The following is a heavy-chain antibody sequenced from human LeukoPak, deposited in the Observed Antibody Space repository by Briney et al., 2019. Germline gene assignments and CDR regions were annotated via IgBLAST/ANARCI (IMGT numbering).Heavy chain of an antibody. Sequence: GGSLRLSCAASGFTVSSNYMSWVRQAPGKGLEWVSVIYSGGSTYYADSVKGRITISRDNSKNTLYLQMNSLRAEDTAVYYCARGSSGWYLNFDYWGQGTLVTVSS. CDR2: IYSGGST. CDR3: ARGSSGWYLNFDY. D-gene: IGHD6-19*01. J-gene: IGHJ4*02. V-gene: IGHV3-66*01. CDR1: GFTVSSNY.